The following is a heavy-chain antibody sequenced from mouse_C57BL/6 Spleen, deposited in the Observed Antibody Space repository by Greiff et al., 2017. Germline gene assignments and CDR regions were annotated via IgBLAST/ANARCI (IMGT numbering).Heavy chain of an antibody. J-gene: IGHJ4*01. V-gene: IGHV1-82*01. Sequence: QVQLQQPGPELVKPGASVKISCKASGYAFSSSWMNWVKQRPGKGLEWIGRIYPGDGDTNYNGKFKGKATLTADKSSSTAYMQLSSLTSEDSAVYFCAGPYYSNYNYAMDYWGQGTSVTVSS. CDR2: IYPGDGDT. CDR3: AGPYYSNYNYAMDY. D-gene: IGHD2-5*01. CDR1: GYAFSSSW.